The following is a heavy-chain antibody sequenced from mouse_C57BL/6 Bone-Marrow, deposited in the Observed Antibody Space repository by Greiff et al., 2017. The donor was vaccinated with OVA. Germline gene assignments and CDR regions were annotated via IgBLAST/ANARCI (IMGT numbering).Heavy chain of an antibody. CDR3: ARRRITTVVVDY. V-gene: IGHV1-50*01. CDR1: GYTFTSYW. CDR2: IDPSDSYT. D-gene: IGHD1-1*01. J-gene: IGHJ2*01. Sequence: QVQLKQPGAELVKPGASVKLSCKASGYTFTSYWMQWVKQRPGQGLEWIGEIDPSDSYTNYNQKFKGKATLTVDTSSSTAYMQLSSLTSEDSAVYYCARRRITTVVVDYWGQGTTLTVSS.